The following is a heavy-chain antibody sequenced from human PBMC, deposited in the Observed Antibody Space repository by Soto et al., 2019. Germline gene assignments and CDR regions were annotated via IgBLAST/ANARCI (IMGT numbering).Heavy chain of an antibody. V-gene: IGHV1-18*01. CDR3: ARDPYYDFWSPYYYYGMDV. Sequence: GASVKFSCKASGYTFTSYGISWVRQAPGQGLEWMGWISAYNGNTNYAQKLQGRVTMTTDTSTSTAYMELRSLRSDDTAVYYCARDPYYDFWSPYYYYGMDVWGQGTTVTVSS. CDR1: GYTFTSYG. J-gene: IGHJ6*02. D-gene: IGHD3-3*01. CDR2: ISAYNGNT.